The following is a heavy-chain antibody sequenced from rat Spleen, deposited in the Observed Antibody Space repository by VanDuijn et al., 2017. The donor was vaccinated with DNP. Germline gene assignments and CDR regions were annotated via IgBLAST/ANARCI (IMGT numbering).Heavy chain of an antibody. V-gene: IGHV3-1*01. J-gene: IGHJ3*01. CDR1: DYSITSDY. CDR2: ISYSGTT. D-gene: IGHD4-2*01. Sequence: EVQLQESGSGLVKPSQSLSLTCSVTDYSITSDYWGWLRKFPGNKMEWTGYISYSGTTSYNPSLKSRISITRDTSKNQFFLQLNSVTTEDTATYYCATGGAGIWFAYWGQGTLVTVSS. CDR3: ATGGAGIWFAY.